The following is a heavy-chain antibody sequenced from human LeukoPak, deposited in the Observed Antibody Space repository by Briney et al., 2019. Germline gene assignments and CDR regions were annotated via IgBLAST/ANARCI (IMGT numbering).Heavy chain of an antibody. CDR3: AKDLGYSHGFDY. CDR2: VYSGGNA. Sequence: GGSLRLSCTVAGFTVSSNYMSWVRQAPGKGLEWVSIVYSGGNAYYADSVSGRFTISRDNSKNTVFLQMNSLRAEDTAVYYCAKDLGYSHGFDYWGQGTLLTVSS. D-gene: IGHD5-18*01. V-gene: IGHV3-53*01. J-gene: IGHJ4*02. CDR1: GFTVSSNY.